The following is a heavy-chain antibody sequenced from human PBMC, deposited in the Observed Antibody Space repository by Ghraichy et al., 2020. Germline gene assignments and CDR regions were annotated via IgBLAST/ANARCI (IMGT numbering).Heavy chain of an antibody. CDR1: GGSISSGGYS. D-gene: IGHD6-13*01. CDR3: ARGRDAAAGSWIFDP. V-gene: IGHV4-30-4*07. J-gene: IGHJ5*02. Sequence: SETLSHTCAVSGGSISSGGYSWSWIRQPPGKGLEWIGYIYYSGSTYYNPSLKSRVTISVDTSKNQFSLKLSSVTAADTAVYYCARGRDAAAGSWIFDPWGQGTLVTVSS. CDR2: IYYSGST.